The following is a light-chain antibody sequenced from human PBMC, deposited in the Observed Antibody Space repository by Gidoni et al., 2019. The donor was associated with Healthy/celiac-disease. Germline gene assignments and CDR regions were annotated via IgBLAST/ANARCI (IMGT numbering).Light chain of an antibody. CDR3: QQSYSTLLT. CDR1: QSISSY. J-gene: IGKJ4*01. CDR2: AAS. V-gene: IGKV1-39*01. Sequence: QMTQSPSSLSASVGDRVTITCRASQSISSYLNWYQQKPGKAPKLLIYAASSLQSGVPSRFSGSGSGTDFTLTISSLQPEDFATYYCQQSYSTLLTFGGGTKVESK.